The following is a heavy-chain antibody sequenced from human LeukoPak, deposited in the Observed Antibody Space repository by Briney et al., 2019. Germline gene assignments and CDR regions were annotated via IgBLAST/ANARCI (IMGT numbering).Heavy chain of an antibody. CDR2: IYPGDSHT. Sequence: GESLKISCKGSGYTFTSYWIGWVRQMPGKGLEWMGIIYPGDSHTRYSPSFQGQVTISAGKSISTAYLQWSSLKASDTAIYYCARLPSRYSSSWPDFTPSIDYWGQGTLVTVSS. V-gene: IGHV5-51*01. J-gene: IGHJ4*02. CDR1: GYTFTSYW. D-gene: IGHD6-13*01. CDR3: ARLPSRYSSSWPDFTPSIDY.